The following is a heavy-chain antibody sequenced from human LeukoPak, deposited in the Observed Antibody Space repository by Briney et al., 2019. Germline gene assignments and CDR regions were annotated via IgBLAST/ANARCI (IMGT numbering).Heavy chain of an antibody. J-gene: IGHJ3*02. Sequence: SETLSLTCTVSGGSISSYYWSWIRQPPGKGLEWIGYIYYSGSTNYNPSLKSRVTISVDTSKDQFSLKLSSVTAADTAVYYCARVRGRNAFDIWGQGTMVTVSS. CDR2: IYYSGST. CDR3: ARVRGRNAFDI. CDR1: GGSISSYY. V-gene: IGHV4-59*01.